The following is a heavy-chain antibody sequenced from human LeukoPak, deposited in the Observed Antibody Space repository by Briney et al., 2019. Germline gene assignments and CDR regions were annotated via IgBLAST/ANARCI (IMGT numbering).Heavy chain of an antibody. D-gene: IGHD6-19*01. CDR3: ARPYSSGWYQDAFDI. CDR2: INPNSGGT. CDR1: GYTFTGYY. J-gene: IGHJ3*02. Sequence: ASVKVSCKASGYTFTGYYMHWVRQAPGQGLEWMGWINPNSGGTNYAQKFQGRVTMTRDTSISTACMELSRLRSDDTAVYYCARPYSSGWYQDAFDIWGQGTMVTVSS. V-gene: IGHV1-2*02.